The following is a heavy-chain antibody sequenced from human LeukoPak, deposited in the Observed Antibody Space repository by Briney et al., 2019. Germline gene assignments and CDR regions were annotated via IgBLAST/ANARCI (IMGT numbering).Heavy chain of an antibody. D-gene: IGHD4-23*01. Sequence: GGSLRLSCAASGFTFSSYSMNWVRQAPGKGLEWVSSISSSSSYIYYADSVKGRFTISRDNAKNSLYLQMNSLRAEDAAVYYCARDADYGGLVQYWGQGTLVTVSS. V-gene: IGHV3-21*01. J-gene: IGHJ4*02. CDR3: ARDADYGGLVQY. CDR2: ISSSSSYI. CDR1: GFTFSSYS.